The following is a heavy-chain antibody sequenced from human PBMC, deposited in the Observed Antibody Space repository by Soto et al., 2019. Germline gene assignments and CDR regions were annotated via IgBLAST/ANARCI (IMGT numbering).Heavy chain of an antibody. CDR1: GFTFSSYA. CDR2: ISGSGGST. V-gene: IGHV3-23*01. CDR3: AKGRHGVDYGDFDAFDI. Sequence: GGSLRLSCAASGFTFSSYAMSWVRQAPGKGLEWVSAISGSGGSTYYADSVKGRFTISRDNSKNTLYLQMNSLRAEDTAVYYCAKGRHGVDYGDFDAFDIWGQGTMVTVSS. D-gene: IGHD4-17*01. J-gene: IGHJ3*02.